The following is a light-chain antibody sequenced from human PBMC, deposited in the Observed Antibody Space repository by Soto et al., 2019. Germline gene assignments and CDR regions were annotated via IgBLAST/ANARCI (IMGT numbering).Light chain of an antibody. Sequence: LTKFSDTLSFCLCVLSTLSCWASQTVRNNYLAWYQQKPVRAPRLLIYGASTRATGIPAMFSGSGSGTEFTLTISSLQSEDFAVYYCQQYNNWRTSGRGTKVDI. V-gene: IGKV3-15*01. CDR1: QTVRNN. CDR2: GAS. CDR3: QQYNNWRT. J-gene: IGKJ1*01.